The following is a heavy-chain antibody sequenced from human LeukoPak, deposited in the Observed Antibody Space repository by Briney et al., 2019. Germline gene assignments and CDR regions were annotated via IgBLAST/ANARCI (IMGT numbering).Heavy chain of an antibody. CDR3: AHSPPFDYGDYGDTAFYYFDY. CDR1: GFSLSTSGVG. CDR2: IYWDDDK. D-gene: IGHD4-17*01. V-gene: IGHV2-5*02. J-gene: IGHJ4*02. Sequence: SGPTLVNPTQTLTLTCTFSGFSLSTSGVGVGWIRQPPGKALEWLALIYWDDDKRYSPSLKSRLTITKDTSKNQVVLTMTNMDPVDTATYYCAHSPPFDYGDYGDTAFYYFDYWGQGTLATVSS.